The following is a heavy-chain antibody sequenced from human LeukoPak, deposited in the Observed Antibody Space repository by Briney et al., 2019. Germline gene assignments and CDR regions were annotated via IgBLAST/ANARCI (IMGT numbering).Heavy chain of an antibody. CDR1: GYSFTSYW. CDR3: ARRSVVVTAPFDY. V-gene: IGHV5-51*01. J-gene: IGHJ4*02. D-gene: IGHD2-21*02. CDR2: IYPGDSDT. Sequence: GESLKISCKGSGYSFTSYWIGWVRQMPGKGLEWMGFIYPGDSDTRYSPSFQGQVTISADKSISTAYLQWSSLKASDTAMYYCARRSVVVTAPFDYWGQGTLVTVSS.